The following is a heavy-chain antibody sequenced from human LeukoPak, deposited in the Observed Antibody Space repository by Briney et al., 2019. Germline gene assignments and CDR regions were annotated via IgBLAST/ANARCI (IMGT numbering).Heavy chain of an antibody. V-gene: IGHV1-46*03. CDR1: GYTFTSYY. J-gene: IGHJ5*02. Sequence: ASVKVSCKASGYTFTSYYMHWVRQAPGQGLEWMRIINPSGGSTSYAQKFQGRVTMTRDTSTSTVYMELSSLRSEDTAVYYCARDRSGYSYGFWFDPWGQGTLVTVSS. D-gene: IGHD5-18*01. CDR3: ARDRSGYSYGFWFDP. CDR2: INPSGGST.